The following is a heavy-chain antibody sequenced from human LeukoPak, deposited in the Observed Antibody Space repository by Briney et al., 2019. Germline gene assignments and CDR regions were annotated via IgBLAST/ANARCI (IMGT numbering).Heavy chain of an antibody. J-gene: IGHJ4*02. D-gene: IGHD2-15*01. CDR3: VRGAGYLFDS. CDR2: IKQDGSEQ. V-gene: IGHV3-7*03. Sequence: PGGSLRLSCAASGFTFSSYAMSWVRQAPGKGLEWVAMIKQDGSEQYSGDSVKGRFTISRDDAKNSLYLQLNSLRAEDTAVYFCVRGAGYLFDSWGQGTLVTVSS. CDR1: GFTFSSYA.